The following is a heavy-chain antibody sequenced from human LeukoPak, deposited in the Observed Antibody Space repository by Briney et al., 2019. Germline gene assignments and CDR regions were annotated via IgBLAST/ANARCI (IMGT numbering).Heavy chain of an antibody. CDR2: ISYSGST. CDR1: GVSISSYY. Sequence: NPSETLSLTCTVSGVSISSYYWSWIRQPPGKGLEWIGYISYSGSTNYNPSLKSRVTISVDTSKNQFSLKLSSVTAADTAVYYCARPAQVVGAQDCWGQGTLVTVSS. D-gene: IGHD1-26*01. CDR3: ARPAQVVGAQDC. V-gene: IGHV4-59*08. J-gene: IGHJ4*02.